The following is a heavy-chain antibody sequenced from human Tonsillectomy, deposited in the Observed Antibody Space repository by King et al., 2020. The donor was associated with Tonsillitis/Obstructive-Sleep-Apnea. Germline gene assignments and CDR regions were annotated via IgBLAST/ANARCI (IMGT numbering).Heavy chain of an antibody. V-gene: IGHV1-46*01. J-gene: IGHJ4*02. CDR1: GYTFTSYY. D-gene: IGHD2-21*01. Sequence: HVQLVESGAEVKKPGASVKVSCKASGYTFTSYYMHWVRQAPGQGLEWMGIINPSGGSTSYAQKFQGRVTMTRDTSTSTVYMELSSLRSEDTAVYYCARDPRNIVVVIAPSLDYWGQGTLVTVSS. CDR2: INPSGGST. CDR3: ARDPRNIVVVIAPSLDY.